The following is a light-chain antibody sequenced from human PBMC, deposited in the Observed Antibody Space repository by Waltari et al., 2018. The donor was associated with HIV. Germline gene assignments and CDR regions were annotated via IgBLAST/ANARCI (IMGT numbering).Light chain of an antibody. CDR1: SRYVGGYNL. CDR2: DVS. CDR3: CSHAGSSIYV. Sequence: QSALTQPASVSGSPGRSITISCTGTSRYVGGYNLVSWYQQHPGKAPQLMIYDVSKRPSGVSNRFSGSKSGNTASLTISGLQAEDEADYYCCSHAGSSIYVFGTGTKVTVL. J-gene: IGLJ1*01. V-gene: IGLV2-23*02.